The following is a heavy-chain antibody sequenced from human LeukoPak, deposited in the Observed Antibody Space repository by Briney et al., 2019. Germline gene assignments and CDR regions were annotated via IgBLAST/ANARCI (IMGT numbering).Heavy chain of an antibody. V-gene: IGHV4-4*07. D-gene: IGHD5-18*01. J-gene: IGHJ4*02. CDR1: GGSFSGYY. Sequence: PSETLSLTCAVYGGSFSGYYWSWVRQPAGKGLEWIGRIYGSGSTNYNPSLKSRVTMSVDTSKNQFSLKLTSVTAADTAVYYCARDSPDTATYFDNWGQGTLVTVSS. CDR3: ARDSPDTATYFDN. CDR2: IYGSGST.